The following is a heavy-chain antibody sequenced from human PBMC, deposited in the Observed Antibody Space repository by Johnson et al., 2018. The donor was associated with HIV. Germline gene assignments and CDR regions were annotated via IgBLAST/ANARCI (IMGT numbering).Heavy chain of an antibody. Sequence: VQLVESGGGLVQPGGSLRLSCAASGFTFDDYAMHWVRQAPGKGLEWVSGISWNSGSIGYADSVKGRFTISRDHSKNTLYLYMTSLRSDDTTTYYCAKDWGAAAGSGAFDIWGQETLVTVSS. V-gene: IGHV3-9*01. CDR3: AKDWGAAAGSGAFDI. CDR2: ISWNSGSI. D-gene: IGHD6-13*01. CDR1: GFTFDDYA. J-gene: IGHJ3*02.